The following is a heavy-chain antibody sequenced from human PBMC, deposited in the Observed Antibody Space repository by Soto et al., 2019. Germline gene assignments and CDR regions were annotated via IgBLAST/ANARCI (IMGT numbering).Heavy chain of an antibody. CDR2: IYYSGST. V-gene: IGHV4-30-4*01. CDR3: ASVDQQQLVCDY. Sequence: SETLSLTCTVSGGSISSGDYYWSWIRQPPGKGLEWIGYIYYSGSTYYNPSLKSRVTISVDTSKNQFSLKLSSVTAADTAVYYCASVDQQQLVCDYWGQGILVTVSS. J-gene: IGHJ4*02. D-gene: IGHD6-13*01. CDR1: GGSISSGDYY.